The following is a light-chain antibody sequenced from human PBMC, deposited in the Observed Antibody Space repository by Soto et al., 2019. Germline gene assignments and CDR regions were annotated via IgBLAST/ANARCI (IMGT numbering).Light chain of an antibody. J-gene: IGKJ2*01. CDR3: QKYKSAPNT. CDR2: AAS. CDR1: QDISNY. V-gene: IGKV1-27*01. Sequence: DIQMTQSPSSLSASVGDRVIITCRASQDISNYLAWYQQKPGKVPKLLIYAASTLQTGVQSRFSGSGSRTVFTLTINSLQPEDVATYYCQKYKSAPNTFGRGTRLEIK.